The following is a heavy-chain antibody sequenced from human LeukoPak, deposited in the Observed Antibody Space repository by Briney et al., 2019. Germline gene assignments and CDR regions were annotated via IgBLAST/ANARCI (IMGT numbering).Heavy chain of an antibody. J-gene: IGHJ3*02. CDR1: GYTFTSYG. CDR3: ARAILNYDILTGYDGGPDAFDI. CDR2: ISAYNGNT. D-gene: IGHD3-9*01. V-gene: IGHV1-18*01. Sequence: ASVKVSCKASGYTFTSYGISWVRQAPGQGLEWMGWISAYNGNTNYAQKLQGRVTMTTDTSTSTAYMELRSLRSDDTAVYYCARAILNYDILTGYDGGPDAFDIWGQGTMVTVSS.